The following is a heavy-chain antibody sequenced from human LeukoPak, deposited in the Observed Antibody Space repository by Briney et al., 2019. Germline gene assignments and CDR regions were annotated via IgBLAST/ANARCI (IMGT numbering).Heavy chain of an antibody. CDR1: GDSVSSNSAA. D-gene: IGHD6-19*01. J-gene: IGHJ4*02. V-gene: IGHV6-1*01. CDR2: TYYRSKWYN. Sequence: SQTLTLTCAISGDSVSSNSAAWNWITQSPSRGLDWLGRTYYRSKWYNDYAVSVKSRITINPDTSKNQFSLQLNSVTPEDTAVYYCARDVRPGYSSGHFDYWGQGTLVTVSS. CDR3: ARDVRPGYSSGHFDY.